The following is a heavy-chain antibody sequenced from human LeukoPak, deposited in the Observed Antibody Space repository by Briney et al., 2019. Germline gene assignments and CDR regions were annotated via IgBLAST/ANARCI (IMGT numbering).Heavy chain of an antibody. D-gene: IGHD2-2*01. CDR3: ARDRYCSSTTCYDNFDY. Sequence: GGSPRLSCAASGFTFSSFSMNWVRQAPGKGLEWVSSISSSSTYIYYADSVKGRFTISRDYAKNSLYLQMNSLRAEDTAVYYCARDRYCSSTTCYDNFDYWGQGTLVTVSS. CDR1: GFTFSSFS. CDR2: ISSSSTYI. V-gene: IGHV3-21*01. J-gene: IGHJ4*02.